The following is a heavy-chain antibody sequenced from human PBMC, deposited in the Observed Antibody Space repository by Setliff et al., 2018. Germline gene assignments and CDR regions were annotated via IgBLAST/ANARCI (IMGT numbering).Heavy chain of an antibody. D-gene: IGHD3-3*01. Sequence: GESLKISCKGSGYSFTNYWIGWVRQMPGKGLEWMGIIYPGDSDTRYSPSFQGQVTISADKSISTAYLQWSSLKASDTAMSYCARQAIFGSDAFDIWGQGTMVTVSS. J-gene: IGHJ3*02. CDR1: GYSFTNYW. CDR3: ARQAIFGSDAFDI. V-gene: IGHV5-51*01. CDR2: IYPGDSDT.